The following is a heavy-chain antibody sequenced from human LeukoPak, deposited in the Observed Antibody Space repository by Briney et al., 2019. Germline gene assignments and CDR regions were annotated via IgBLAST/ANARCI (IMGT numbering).Heavy chain of an antibody. Sequence: GESLRISCKASGYIFTNYWISWVRQTPEKGLEWMGRINPSGSHTNYSPSFQGHVTISADKSITTAHLQWSSLRASDTAMYYCARQNHGTGFDCWGQGILVTVSS. CDR2: INPSGSHT. D-gene: IGHD1-14*01. CDR1: GYIFTNYW. J-gene: IGHJ4*02. CDR3: ARQNHGTGFDC. V-gene: IGHV5-10-1*01.